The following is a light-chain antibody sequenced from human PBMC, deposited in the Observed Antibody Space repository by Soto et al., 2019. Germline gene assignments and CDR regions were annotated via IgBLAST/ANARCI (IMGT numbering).Light chain of an antibody. CDR1: SSDVGAYNY. V-gene: IGLV2-11*01. J-gene: IGLJ2*01. Sequence: QSALTQPRSVSGSPGQSVTISCTGTSSDVGAYNYVSWYQQHPGKAPKMMIYDVTKRPSGVPDRFSGSKSGNTASLTISGLRAEDEADYYSCSYAGRYTLILGGGTKLTVL. CDR2: DVT. CDR3: CSYAGRYTLI.